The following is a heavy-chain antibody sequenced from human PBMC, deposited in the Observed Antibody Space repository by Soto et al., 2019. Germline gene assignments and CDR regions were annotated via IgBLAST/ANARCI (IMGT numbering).Heavy chain of an antibody. J-gene: IGHJ4*02. V-gene: IGHV3-23*01. CDR2: ISGSGGRT. Sequence: GSQRVRRRASWGTCVDHGVSWIRQTQRKGQEWVSAISGSGGRTYYADSVKGRFTISRDNSKNTLYLQMNSLRAEDTAVYYCAKDGSIVVVPAVPYYFDYWGQGTLVTVSS. D-gene: IGHD2-2*01. CDR3: AKDGSIVVVPAVPYYFDY. CDR1: WGTCVDHG.